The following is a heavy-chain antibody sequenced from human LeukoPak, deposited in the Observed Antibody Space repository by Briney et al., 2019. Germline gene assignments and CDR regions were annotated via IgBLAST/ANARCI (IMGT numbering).Heavy chain of an antibody. CDR3: ARLYPYCARTNCWFEY. V-gene: IGHV3-74*01. J-gene: IGHJ4*02. D-gene: IGHD2-2*01. Sequence: GGSLRLSCAASGFTFSIYWMNWVRQAPGKGLEWVSHINGDGSSTSYADSVKGRFTISRDNAKNTLYLQMNSLKAEDTAVYYCARLYPYCARTNCWFEYWGQGTLVTVSS. CDR2: INGDGSST. CDR1: GFTFSIYW.